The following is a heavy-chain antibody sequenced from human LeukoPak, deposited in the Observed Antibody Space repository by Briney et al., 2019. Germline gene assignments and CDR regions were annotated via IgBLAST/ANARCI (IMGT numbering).Heavy chain of an antibody. D-gene: IGHD5-12*01. CDR2: IRYDGSNK. Sequence: QTGGSLRLSCAASGFTFSSYGIHWVRQAPGKGLEWVAFIRYDGSNKYHADSVKGRFTISRDNSKNTVYLQMNSLRAEDTAVYYCARGSSGPDGYWGQGTLVTVSS. CDR1: GFTFSSYG. CDR3: ARGSSGPDGY. J-gene: IGHJ4*02. V-gene: IGHV3-30*02.